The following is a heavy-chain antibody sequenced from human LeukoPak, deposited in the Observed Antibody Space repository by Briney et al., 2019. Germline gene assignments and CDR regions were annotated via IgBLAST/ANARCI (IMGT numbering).Heavy chain of an antibody. CDR1: GFTFSSYG. CDR3: ARAGDCSSTSCYLIDY. Sequence: PGGSLRLSCAASGFTFSSYGMHWVRQAPGKGLEWVAVISYDGSNKYYADSVKGRFTISRDNSKNTLYLQMNSLRAEDTAVYYCARAGDCSSTSCYLIDYWGQGTLVTVSS. CDR2: ISYDGSNK. J-gene: IGHJ4*02. D-gene: IGHD2-2*01. V-gene: IGHV3-30*03.